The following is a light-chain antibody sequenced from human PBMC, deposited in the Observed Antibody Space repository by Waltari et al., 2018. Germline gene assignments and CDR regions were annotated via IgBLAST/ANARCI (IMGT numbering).Light chain of an antibody. CDR2: KVS. Sequence: DAVMTQSPLSLPVTLGQPASISCRSSQSLVFSDGNIYLNWFQQRPGLSPRRLIYKVSNRDAGVPDTFRGSGSGTDFTLKISRVEAEDVGGVYYCMQATHWPYTFGQGTKLEIK. CDR3: MQATHWPYT. J-gene: IGKJ2*01. CDR1: QSLVFSDGNIY. V-gene: IGKV2-30*01.